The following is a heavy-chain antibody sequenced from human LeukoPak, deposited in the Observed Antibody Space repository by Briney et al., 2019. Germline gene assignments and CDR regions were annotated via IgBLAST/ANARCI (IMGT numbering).Heavy chain of an antibody. CDR1: GFTFSSYG. CDR3: AKEGPAIGYYDYVWGSYRYYYFDY. CDR2: ISYDGSNK. J-gene: IGHJ4*02. Sequence: GGSLRLSCAASGFTFSSYGMHWVRQAPGKGLEWVAVISYDGSNKYYADSVKGRFTISRDNSKNTLYLQMNSLRAEDTAVYYCAKEGPAIGYYDYVWGSYRYYYFDYWGQGTLVTVSS. V-gene: IGHV3-30*18. D-gene: IGHD3-16*02.